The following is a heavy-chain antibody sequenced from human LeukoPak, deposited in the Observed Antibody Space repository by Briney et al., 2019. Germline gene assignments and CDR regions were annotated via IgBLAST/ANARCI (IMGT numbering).Heavy chain of an antibody. Sequence: PGGSLRLSCAASGFTFSSYAMSWVRQARGKGLEWVSAIRGSGGSTYYADSVKGRFTISRDNSKNTLYLQMNSLKAEDTAVYYCAKEGNYYDSSGYFPLDYWGQGTLVTVFS. J-gene: IGHJ4*02. CDR2: IRGSGGST. CDR3: AKEGNYYDSSGYFPLDY. V-gene: IGHV3-23*01. D-gene: IGHD3-22*01. CDR1: GFTFSSYA.